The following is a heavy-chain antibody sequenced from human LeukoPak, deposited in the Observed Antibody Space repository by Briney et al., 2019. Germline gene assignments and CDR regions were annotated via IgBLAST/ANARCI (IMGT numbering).Heavy chain of an antibody. V-gene: IGHV4-59*12. Sequence: SETLSLTCTVSGDSIDSYYWSWIRQPPGKGLEWIGYIYYRGTTSYNPFLKSRVTISVDTSKNQFSLKLNSVTAADTAVYYCARLPRYGGYDHFDYWGQGIQVIVSS. D-gene: IGHD5-12*01. CDR2: IYYRGTT. J-gene: IGHJ4*02. CDR3: ARLPRYGGYDHFDY. CDR1: GDSIDSYY.